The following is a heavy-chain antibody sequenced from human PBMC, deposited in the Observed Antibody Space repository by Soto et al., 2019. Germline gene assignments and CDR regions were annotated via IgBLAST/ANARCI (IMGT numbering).Heavy chain of an antibody. V-gene: IGHV1-18*01. Sequence: ASVKVSCKASGYTFTSYGLSWVRQAPGQGLEWMGWISPYNGYTNYAQKLQGRVTMTRNTSISTAYMELSSLRSEDTAVYYCARAATGYDFWSGYPDYWGQGTLVTAPQ. D-gene: IGHD3-3*01. CDR3: ARAATGYDFWSGYPDY. CDR2: ISPYNGYT. J-gene: IGHJ4*02. CDR1: GYTFTSYG.